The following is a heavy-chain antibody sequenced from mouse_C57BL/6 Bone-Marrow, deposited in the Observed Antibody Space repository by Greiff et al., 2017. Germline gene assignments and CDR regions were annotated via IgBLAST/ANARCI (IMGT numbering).Heavy chain of an antibody. CDR1: GFNIKDYY. Sequence: VHVKQSGAELVRPGASVKLSCTASGFNIKDYYMHWVKQRPEQGLEWIGRIDPEASDTEYAPKFTGKATMTADTSSHTAYLPLSSLTSEATAVYYCTFVYCDYVTLNDVWGTGTTVTVSS. V-gene: IGHV14-1*01. D-gene: IGHD2-13*01. J-gene: IGHJ1*03. CDR2: IDPEASDT. CDR3: TFVYCDYVTLNDV.